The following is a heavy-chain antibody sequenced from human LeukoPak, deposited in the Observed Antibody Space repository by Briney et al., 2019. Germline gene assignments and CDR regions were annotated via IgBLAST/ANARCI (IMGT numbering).Heavy chain of an antibody. J-gene: IGHJ4*02. Sequence: GGSLRLPCAASGFTFSSYEMNWVRQAPGKGLEWVSYISRSGSTIYYADSVKGRFTISRDNAKNSLYLQMNSLRAEDTAVYYCARCDVLRYFDWSRPFDYWGQGTLVTVSS. CDR1: GFTFSSYE. CDR3: ARCDVLRYFDWSRPFDY. V-gene: IGHV3-48*03. D-gene: IGHD3-9*01. CDR2: ISRSGSTI.